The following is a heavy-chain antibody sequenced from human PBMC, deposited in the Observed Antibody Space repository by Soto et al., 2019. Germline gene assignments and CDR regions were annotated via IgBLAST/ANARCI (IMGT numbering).Heavy chain of an antibody. V-gene: IGHV1-18*01. D-gene: IGHD6-13*01. J-gene: IGHJ4*02. CDR3: ARDPGIAAAENYFDY. CDR2: ISAYNGNT. CDR1: GYTFPSYG. Sequence: ASVKVSCKASGYTFPSYGISWVRQAPGQGLEWMGWISAYNGNTNYAQKLQGRVTMTTDTSTSTAYMELRSLRSDDTAVYYCARDPGIAAAENYFDYWGQGTLVTVSS.